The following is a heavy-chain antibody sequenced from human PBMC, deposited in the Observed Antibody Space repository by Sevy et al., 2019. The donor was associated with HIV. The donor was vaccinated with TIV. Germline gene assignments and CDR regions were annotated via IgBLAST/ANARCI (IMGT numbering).Heavy chain of an antibody. J-gene: IGHJ3*02. D-gene: IGHD3-3*01. Sequence: GGSLRLSCAASGFNFSSYGMHWVRQAPGKGLEWVAVISYDGSSKYYAESVKGRFTISRDNSKNSLYLQISSLRAEDTAVYKCAKESGSYYDFWSGHDAFDIWGQGTMVTVSS. CDR2: ISYDGSSK. CDR1: GFNFSSYG. V-gene: IGHV3-30*18. CDR3: AKESGSYYDFWSGHDAFDI.